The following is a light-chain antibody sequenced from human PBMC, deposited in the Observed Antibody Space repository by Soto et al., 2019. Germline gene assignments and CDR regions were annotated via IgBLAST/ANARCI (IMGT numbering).Light chain of an antibody. CDR3: QHYRTS. CDR2: GAS. Sequence: EIVLTQSPGTLSLSPGERATLSCRASQGVSSSYLAWYQQPPGQPPRLLIYGASSRATGIPDRFSGSGSGRYFTLTITRMEPEDFAVYYCQHYRTSFGGGTKVDSK. CDR1: QGVSSSY. J-gene: IGKJ4*01. V-gene: IGKV3-20*01.